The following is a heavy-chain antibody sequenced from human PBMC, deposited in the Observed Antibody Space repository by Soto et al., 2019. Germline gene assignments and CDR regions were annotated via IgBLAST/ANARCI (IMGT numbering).Heavy chain of an antibody. CDR1: GYSFTSYA. Sequence: ASVKVSCKASGYSFTSYAVYWVRQAPGQRLEWMGWINAGNGNTKYSQKLQGRVTFTGDTSASTAHMELSSLRSEDTAVYFCARGVENIVVVLDVFGYYGMDVWGQGTTVTVSS. D-gene: IGHD2-2*01. CDR3: ARGVENIVVVLDVFGYYGMDV. J-gene: IGHJ6*02. V-gene: IGHV1-3*01. CDR2: INAGNGNT.